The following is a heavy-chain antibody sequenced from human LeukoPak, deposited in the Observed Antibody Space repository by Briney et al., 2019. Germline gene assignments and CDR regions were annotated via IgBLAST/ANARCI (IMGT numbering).Heavy chain of an antibody. Sequence: PGRSLRLSCAASGFTFSSYGMHWVRQAPGKGLEWVAVIWYDGSNKYYADSVKGRFTISRDNSKNTLYLQMNNLRAEDTAVYYCARGVGHSSSWIDPWGQGTLVTVSS. V-gene: IGHV3-33*01. CDR3: ARGVGHSSSWIDP. CDR1: GFTFSSYG. J-gene: IGHJ5*02. D-gene: IGHD6-13*01. CDR2: IWYDGSNK.